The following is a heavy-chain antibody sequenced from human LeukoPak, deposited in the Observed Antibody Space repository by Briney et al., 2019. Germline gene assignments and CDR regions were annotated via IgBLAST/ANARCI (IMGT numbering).Heavy chain of an antibody. CDR3: ARELVVAATGFDY. CDR2: IFHSGTT. D-gene: IGHD2-15*01. CDR1: GDSISSNHYY. Sequence: SETLSLTCTVSGDSISSNHYYWAWIRQPPGKGLEWIGSIFHSGTTYYSSSLKSRVTMSVDTSKTQFSLKLSSVTAADTALYYCARELVVAATGFDYWGQGTLVTVSS. V-gene: IGHV4-39*07. J-gene: IGHJ4*02.